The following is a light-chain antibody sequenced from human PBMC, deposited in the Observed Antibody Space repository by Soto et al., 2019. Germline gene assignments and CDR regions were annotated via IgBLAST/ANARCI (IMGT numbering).Light chain of an antibody. Sequence: QSALTQPASVSGSPGQSITISCTGTSSDIGAYNFVSWYQQHPGKAPKLMLYDVNIRSSGVSNRFSGSKSGNTASLTISGRQDEDEADYYCTSWTTSTTMIFGGGTKLTVL. V-gene: IGLV2-14*03. CDR1: SSDIGAYNF. CDR3: TSWTTSTTMI. J-gene: IGLJ2*01. CDR2: DVN.